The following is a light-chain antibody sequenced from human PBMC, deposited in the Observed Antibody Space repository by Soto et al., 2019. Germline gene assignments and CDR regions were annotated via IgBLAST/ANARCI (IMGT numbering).Light chain of an antibody. CDR3: SSYTSSSTLGVV. CDR2: EVS. CDR1: ISDIGGYNY. J-gene: IGLJ2*01. V-gene: IGLV2-14*01. Sequence: QSALTQPASVSGTPGQSITISCTGTISDIGGYNYVSWYQQHPGKAPKLMIYEVSNRPSGVSNRFSGSKSGNTASLTISGLQAEDEADYYCSSYTSSSTLGVVFGGGTKLTVL.